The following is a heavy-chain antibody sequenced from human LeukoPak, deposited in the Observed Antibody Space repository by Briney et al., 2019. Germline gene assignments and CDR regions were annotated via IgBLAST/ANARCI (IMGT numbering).Heavy chain of an antibody. CDR1: GFTFSSYG. V-gene: IGHV3-30*02. CDR3: AKERYSYSSSSVLLDY. Sequence: QSGGSLRLSCAASGFTFSSYGMHWVRQAPGKGLEWVAFIRYDGSNKYYADSVKGRFTISRDNSKNTLYLQMNSLRAEDTAVYYCAKERYSYSSSSVLLDYWGQGTLVTVSS. D-gene: IGHD6-6*01. CDR2: IRYDGSNK. J-gene: IGHJ4*02.